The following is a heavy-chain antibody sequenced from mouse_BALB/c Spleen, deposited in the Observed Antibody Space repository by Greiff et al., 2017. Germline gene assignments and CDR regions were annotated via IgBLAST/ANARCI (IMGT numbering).Heavy chain of an antibody. D-gene: IGHD1-1*02. J-gene: IGHJ4*01. CDR1: GYTFTNDW. Sequence: QVQLQQSGAELVRPGTSVKMSCKAAGYTFTNDWICWLKQRPGHGLVWIADIYPGGGDTNYNEKFKGKATLTADTSSSTAYMQLSSLTSEDSAIYYCARKVLYYGAMDYWGQGTSVTVSA. CDR2: IYPGGGDT. V-gene: IGHV1-63*02. CDR3: ARKVLYYGAMDY.